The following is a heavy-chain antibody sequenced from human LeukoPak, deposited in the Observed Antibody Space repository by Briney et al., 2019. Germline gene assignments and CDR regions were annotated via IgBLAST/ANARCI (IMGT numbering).Heavy chain of an antibody. V-gene: IGHV4-39*07. J-gene: IGHJ4*02. CDR3: ARESEYSGYAIGIVYNYYFDY. Sequence: RASETLSLTCTVSGGSISSSSYYWGWIRQPPGKGLEWIGSIYHSGSTNYNPSLKSRVTISVDKSKNQFSLKLSSVTAADTAVYYCARESEYSGYAIGIVYNYYFDYWGQGTLVTVSS. D-gene: IGHD5-12*01. CDR1: GGSISSSSYY. CDR2: IYHSGST.